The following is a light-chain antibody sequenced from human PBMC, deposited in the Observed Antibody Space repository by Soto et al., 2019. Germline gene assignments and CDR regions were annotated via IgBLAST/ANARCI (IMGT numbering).Light chain of an antibody. Sequence: QSVLTQPPSVSAAPGQKVTISCSGSSSNIGNNYVSWYQQLPGTAPKLLIYDNNKRPSGIPDRFSGSKSGTSATLGITGLQTGDDADYYCGTWDSSLSGVVFGGGTKLTV. CDR1: SSNIGNNY. CDR3: GTWDSSLSGVV. CDR2: DNN. J-gene: IGLJ2*01. V-gene: IGLV1-51*01.